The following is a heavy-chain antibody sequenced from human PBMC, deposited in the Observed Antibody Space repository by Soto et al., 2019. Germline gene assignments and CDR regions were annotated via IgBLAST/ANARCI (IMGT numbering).Heavy chain of an antibody. CDR3: TSLPAAAGGVDY. CDR2: IRSKANSYAT. V-gene: IGHV3-73*02. CDR1: GFTFSGSA. J-gene: IGHJ4*02. D-gene: IGHD6-25*01. Sequence: EVQLVESGGGLVQPGGSLKLSCAASGFTFSGSAMHWVRQASGKGLEWVGRIRSKANSYATAYAASVKGRFTISRDDSKNTAYLQMNSLKTGDTAVYYCTSLPAAAGGVDYWGQGTLVTVSS.